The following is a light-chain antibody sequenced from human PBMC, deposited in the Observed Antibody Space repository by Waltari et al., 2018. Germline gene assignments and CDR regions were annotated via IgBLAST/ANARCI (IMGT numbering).Light chain of an antibody. CDR1: NSNIGSNT. CDR2: SSN. CDR3: SSYTTSSAPGV. J-gene: IGLJ1*01. V-gene: IGLV1-44*01. Sequence: QSVLTQPPSASGTPGQRVTISCSGRNSNIGSNTVNWYQQLPGTAPNLLIYSSNQRPSGVPDRFSASTSGTSASLAISGLQSEDEADYYCSSYTTSSAPGVFGTGTRVTVL.